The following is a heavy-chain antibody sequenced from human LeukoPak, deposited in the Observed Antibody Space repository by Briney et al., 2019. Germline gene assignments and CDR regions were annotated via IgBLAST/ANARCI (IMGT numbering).Heavy chain of an antibody. V-gene: IGHV3-21*01. J-gene: IGHJ4*02. Sequence: GGSLRLSCAASGFTFSSYSMNWVRQAPGKGLEWVSSISSSSSYIYYADSVKGRFTISRDNSKNTLYLQMNSLRAEDTAVYYCAKDYDFWSGYSSTPFDYWGQGTLVTVSS. CDR3: AKDYDFWSGYSSTPFDY. CDR1: GFTFSSYS. CDR2: ISSSSSYI. D-gene: IGHD3-3*01.